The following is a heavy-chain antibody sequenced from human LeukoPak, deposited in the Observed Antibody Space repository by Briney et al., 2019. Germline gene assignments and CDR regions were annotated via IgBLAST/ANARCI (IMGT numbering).Heavy chain of an antibody. CDR3: ARVGPIVVVPAARPTRGYYYGMDV. J-gene: IGHJ6*02. V-gene: IGHV3-48*01. CDR2: ISSSSSTI. D-gene: IGHD2-2*01. Sequence: PGGSLRLSCAASGFTFSSYSMNWVRQAPGKGLEWVSYISSSSSTIYYADSVKGRFTIPRDNAKNSLYLQMNSLRAEDTAVYYCARVGPIVVVPAARPTRGYYYGMDVWGQGTTVTVSS. CDR1: GFTFSSYS.